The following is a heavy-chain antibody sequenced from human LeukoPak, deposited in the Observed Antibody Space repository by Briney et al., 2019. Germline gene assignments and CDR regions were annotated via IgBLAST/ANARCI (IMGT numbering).Heavy chain of an antibody. D-gene: IGHD6-13*01. CDR3: ARGTYPYSSSWYGPDGAFDI. CDR2: INTNTGNP. J-gene: IGHJ3*02. CDR1: GYTLTSYA. V-gene: IGHV7-4-1*02. Sequence: ASVKVSCKASGYTLTSYAMNWVRQAPGQGLEWMGWINTNTGNPTYAQGFTGRFVFSLDTSVSTAYLQISSLKAEDTAVYYCARGTYPYSSSWYGPDGAFDIWGQGTMVTVSS.